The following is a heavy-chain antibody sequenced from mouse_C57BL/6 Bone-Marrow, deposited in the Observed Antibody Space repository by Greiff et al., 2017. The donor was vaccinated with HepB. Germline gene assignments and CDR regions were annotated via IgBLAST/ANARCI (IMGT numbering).Heavy chain of an antibody. Sequence: QVQLQQSGPELVKPGASVKISCKASGYAFSSSWMNWVKQRPGKGLEWIGRIYPGDGDTNYNGKFKGKATLTADKSSSTAYMQLSSLTSEDSAVYVCAREPAYYSNYGAYWGQGTLVTVSA. V-gene: IGHV1-82*01. D-gene: IGHD2-5*01. CDR2: IYPGDGDT. J-gene: IGHJ3*01. CDR1: GYAFSSSW. CDR3: AREPAYYSNYGAY.